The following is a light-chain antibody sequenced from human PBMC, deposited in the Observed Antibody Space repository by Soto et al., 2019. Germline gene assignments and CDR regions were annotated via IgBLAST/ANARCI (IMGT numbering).Light chain of an antibody. J-gene: IGKJ1*01. CDR2: GAS. V-gene: IGKV3-20*01. CDR3: QQYGSSPRT. CDR1: QSVSTSS. Sequence: DIVLTQSPGTLSLSPGTRATLSCRASQSVSTSSLAWYQQKGGQAPRLLIHGASSRATGIPDRFSGSGSGTDFTLTISRLEPEDFAVYYCQQYGSSPRTFGQGTKVDIK.